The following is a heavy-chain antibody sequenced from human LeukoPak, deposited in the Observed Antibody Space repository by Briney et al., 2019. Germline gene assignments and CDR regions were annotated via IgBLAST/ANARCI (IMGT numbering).Heavy chain of an antibody. Sequence: GGSLRLSCAASGFTFSNAWMNWVRQAPGKGLEWVGRIKSKTEGGTTDYAAPVKGRFTISRDDSKNTLYLQMNSLKTEDTAVYHCTTLIPPITYCGGDCYGPVADYWGQGTLVTVSS. J-gene: IGHJ4*02. CDR2: IKSKTEGGTT. CDR3: TTLIPPITYCGGDCYGPVADY. CDR1: GFTFSNAW. D-gene: IGHD2-21*02. V-gene: IGHV3-15*07.